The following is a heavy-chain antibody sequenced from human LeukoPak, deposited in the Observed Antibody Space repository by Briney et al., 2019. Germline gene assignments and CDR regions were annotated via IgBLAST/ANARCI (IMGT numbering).Heavy chain of an antibody. V-gene: IGHV3-30*04. J-gene: IGHJ4*02. CDR3: ARQDDKYGGDY. CDR1: GFTFSTYA. CDR2: ISFDGTDK. D-gene: IGHD3-22*01. Sequence: PGGSLRLSCATSGFTFSTYAMHWVRQAPGKGLEWVAVISFDGTDKYYADSVKGRFTISRDSSKNTLHLQMNSLRAEDSAVYYCARQDDKYGGDYWGQGTLVTVSS.